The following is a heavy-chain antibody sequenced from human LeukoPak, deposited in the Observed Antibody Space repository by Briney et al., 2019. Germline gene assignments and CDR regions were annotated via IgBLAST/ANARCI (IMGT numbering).Heavy chain of an antibody. V-gene: IGHV1-8*01. Sequence: ASVKVSCKASGYTFTSYDINWVRQATGQGLEWMGWMNPNSGNTGYAQKFQGRVTMTRNTSISTAYMELSSLRSEDTAVYYCARGSIAAAGFDYWGPGTLVTVSS. J-gene: IGHJ4*02. D-gene: IGHD6-13*01. CDR1: GYTFTSYD. CDR3: ARGSIAAAGFDY. CDR2: MNPNSGNT.